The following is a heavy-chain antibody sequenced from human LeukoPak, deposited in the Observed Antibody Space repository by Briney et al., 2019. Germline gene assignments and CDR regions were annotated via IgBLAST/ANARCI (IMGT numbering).Heavy chain of an antibody. CDR1: GGSVSSGSYD. D-gene: IGHD3-10*01. J-gene: IGHJ4*02. CDR2: IYYSGST. V-gene: IGHV4-61*03. Sequence: SETLSLTCTVSGGSVSSGSYDWSWIRQPPGKGLEWIGYIYYSGSTNYNPSLKSRITISLDTSRNHFSLKLSSVTAADTAFYYCARLGDSGGRYFDYWGQGTLATVSS. CDR3: ARLGDSGGRYFDY.